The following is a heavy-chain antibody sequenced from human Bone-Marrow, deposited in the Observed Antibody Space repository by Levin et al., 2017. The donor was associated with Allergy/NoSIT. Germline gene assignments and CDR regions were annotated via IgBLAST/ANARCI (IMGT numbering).Heavy chain of an antibody. CDR1: GFTFSSCA. Sequence: GGSLRLSCAASGFTFSSCAMSWVRQAPGKGLEWVSAISDSGGDTYYADSVKGRFTISRDNSKNTLYLQMDGLRAEDTAVYYCGQWDSSSWYDCWGQGTLVTVSS. CDR3: GQWDSSSWYDC. J-gene: IGHJ5*01. D-gene: IGHD6-13*01. V-gene: IGHV3-23*01. CDR2: ISDSGGDT.